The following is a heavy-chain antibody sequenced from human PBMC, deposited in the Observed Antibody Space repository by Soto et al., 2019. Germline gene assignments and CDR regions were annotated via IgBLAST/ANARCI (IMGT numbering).Heavy chain of an antibody. CDR1: GFTFSSYW. J-gene: IGHJ2*01. Sequence: EVQLVESGGGLVQPGGSLRLSCAASGFTFSSYWMHWVRQAPGKGLVWVSRINSDGSSTSYADSVKGRFTISRDNAKNKRFLRINGLRAEDTAVYYCARGGSHYWYFDLWGRGTLVTVSS. D-gene: IGHD1-26*01. CDR2: INSDGSST. V-gene: IGHV3-74*01. CDR3: ARGGSHYWYFDL.